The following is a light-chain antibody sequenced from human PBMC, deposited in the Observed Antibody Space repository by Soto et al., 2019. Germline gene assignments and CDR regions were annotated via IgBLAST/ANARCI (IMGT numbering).Light chain of an antibody. CDR1: QSVSSSY. Sequence: EIVLTQSPGTLSLSPGERATLSCRASQSVSSSYLAWYQQKPGQAPRLLIYGASSRATGIPDRFSGSGSGTDFPLTISRLEPEDFEVYYCQQNGSSPWTFGQGTKVEIK. V-gene: IGKV3-20*01. CDR2: GAS. CDR3: QQNGSSPWT. J-gene: IGKJ1*01.